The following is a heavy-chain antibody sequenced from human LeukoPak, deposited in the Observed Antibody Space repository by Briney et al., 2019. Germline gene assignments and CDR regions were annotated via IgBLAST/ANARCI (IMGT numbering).Heavy chain of an antibody. CDR2: ISSSGSAK. J-gene: IGHJ4*02. D-gene: IGHD2-2*03. CDR1: GFTFSSYA. CDR3: ASGSGH. V-gene: IGHV3-48*02. Sequence: PGGSLRLSCAASGFTFSSYAMHWVRQAPGKGLEWVSHISSSGSAKYYADSVKGRFTISRDNAKNSLYLQMNSLRDEDTAVFYCASGSGHWGQGTLVTVSS.